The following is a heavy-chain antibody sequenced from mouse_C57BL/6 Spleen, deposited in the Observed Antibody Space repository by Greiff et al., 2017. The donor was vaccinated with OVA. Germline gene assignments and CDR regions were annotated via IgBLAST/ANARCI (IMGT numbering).Heavy chain of an antibody. J-gene: IGHJ1*03. D-gene: IGHD4-1*01. CDR3: TREETGTWYFDV. V-gene: IGHV5-9-1*02. CDR1: GFTFSSYA. CDR2: ISSGGDYI. Sequence: EVKLQESGEGLVKPGGSLKLSCAASGFTFSSYAMSWVRQTPEKRLEWVAYISSGGDYIYYADTVKGRFTISRDNARNTLYLQMSSLKSEDTAMYYCTREETGTWYFDVWGTGTTVTVSS.